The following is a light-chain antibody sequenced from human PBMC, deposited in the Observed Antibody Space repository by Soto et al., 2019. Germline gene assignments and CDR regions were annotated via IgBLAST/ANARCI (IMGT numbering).Light chain of an antibody. J-gene: IGKJ5*01. CDR2: GAS. V-gene: IGKV3-20*01. CDR3: QQYDNSPIT. Sequence: PCEVAARSCGASQSITSSFLAWYQQKPGQAPRLLIYGASSRATGIPDRFSGTGSETDFTLTISRLEPEDFAVYYCQQYDNSPITFGQGTRLEI. CDR1: QSITSSF.